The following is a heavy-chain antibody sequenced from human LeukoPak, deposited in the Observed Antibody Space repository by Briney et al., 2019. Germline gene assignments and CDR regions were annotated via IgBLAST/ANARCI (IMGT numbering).Heavy chain of an antibody. CDR1: GGSFSGYY. J-gene: IGHJ4*02. CDR2: INHSGST. CDR3: ARGRGRSYFDY. D-gene: IGHD3-10*01. Sequence: SETLSLTCAVYGGSFSGYYWSWIRQPPGQGLEWIGEINHSGSTNYNPSLKSRATISVDTSKNQFSLKLSSVTAADTAVYYCARGRGRSYFDYWGQGTLVTVSS. V-gene: IGHV4-34*01.